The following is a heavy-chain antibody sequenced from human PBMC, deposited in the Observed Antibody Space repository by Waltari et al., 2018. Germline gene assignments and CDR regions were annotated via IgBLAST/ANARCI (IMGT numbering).Heavy chain of an antibody. V-gene: IGHV3-30*18. CDR3: AKDAFGNTYLDH. CDR2: AFFDGIKT. CDR1: GFSLRNFG. D-gene: IGHD3-10*01. Sequence: QVQLVESGGGVVQPGMPLRLSCSASGFSLRNFGMHWVRQAPGKGLEWVALAFFDGIKTDYADSVRGRFTISRDNSKNTLYLDINNLRVDDTGIYYCAKDAFGNTYLDHWGQGTVVTVSS. J-gene: IGHJ5*02.